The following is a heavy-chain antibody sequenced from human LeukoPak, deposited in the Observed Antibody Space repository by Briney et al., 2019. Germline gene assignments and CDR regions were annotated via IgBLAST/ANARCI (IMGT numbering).Heavy chain of an antibody. CDR2: IYYSGST. D-gene: IGHD2-2*01. Sequence: SETLSLTCTVSGASISTQYWSWIRQPPGKGLEWIGHIYYSGSTYYNPSLKSRLAVSVDRSKNQFSLELSSVTAADTAVYYCARLVVPAAGGYYFDPWGQGTMVTVSP. CDR1: GASISTQY. CDR3: ARLVVPAAGGYYFDP. V-gene: IGHV4-59*11. J-gene: IGHJ4*02.